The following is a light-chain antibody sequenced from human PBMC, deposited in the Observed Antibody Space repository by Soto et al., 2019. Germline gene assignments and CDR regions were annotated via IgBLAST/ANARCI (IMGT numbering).Light chain of an antibody. CDR1: QSISSS. Sequence: EIVLIQSPVTLSWSPGERATLSCRASQSISSSLAWYQQNPGQAPRLLIFDASNRATGITVRFSGSGSGTDFTLTISSLEPDDFTVYYCQQHSDWPLTCGGGTRVEI. V-gene: IGKV3-11*01. CDR2: DAS. J-gene: IGKJ4*02. CDR3: QQHSDWPLT.